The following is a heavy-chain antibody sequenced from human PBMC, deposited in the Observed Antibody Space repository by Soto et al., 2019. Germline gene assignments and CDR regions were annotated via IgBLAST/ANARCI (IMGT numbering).Heavy chain of an antibody. D-gene: IGHD3-9*01. J-gene: IGHJ5*02. CDR1: GFTFSSYG. CDR2: IWYDGSNK. CDR3: ASEGLRYLRELGWFDP. Sequence: QVQLVESGGGVVQPGRSLRLSCAASGFTFSSYGMHWVRQAPGKGLEWVAVIWYDGSNKYYADSVKGRFTISRDNSKNTLYLQMNSLRAEDTAVYYCASEGLRYLRELGWFDPWGQGTLVTVSS. V-gene: IGHV3-33*01.